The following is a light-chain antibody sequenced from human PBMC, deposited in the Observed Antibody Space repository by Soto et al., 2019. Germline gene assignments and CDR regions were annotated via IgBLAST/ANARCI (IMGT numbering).Light chain of an antibody. CDR2: GAS. CDR1: QSVSSSY. J-gene: IGKJ2*01. V-gene: IGKV3-20*01. Sequence: EIVLTQSPGTLSLSPGERATLSCRASQSVSSSYLAWYQQKPGQAPSLLIYGASSRATGIPDRLSGSGSGTDFTLTISRLEPEDFAVYYCQQYGSSPTYTFGQGTKLQIK. CDR3: QQYGSSPTYT.